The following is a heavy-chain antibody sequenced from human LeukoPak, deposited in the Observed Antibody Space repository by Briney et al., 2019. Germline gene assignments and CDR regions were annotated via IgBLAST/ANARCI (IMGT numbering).Heavy chain of an antibody. D-gene: IGHD2-15*01. J-gene: IGHJ5*02. CDR3: ARDRSRIVVVVAAKNNWFDP. CDR1: GYSFADYY. V-gene: IGHV1-2*02. Sequence: ASVKVSCKASGYSFADYYMHWVRQAPGQGLEWMGWIKPNSGGTRSAQKFQGRVTMTRDTSISTAYMELSRLRSDDTAVYYCARDRSRIVVVVAAKNNWFDPWGQGTLVTVSS. CDR2: IKPNSGGT.